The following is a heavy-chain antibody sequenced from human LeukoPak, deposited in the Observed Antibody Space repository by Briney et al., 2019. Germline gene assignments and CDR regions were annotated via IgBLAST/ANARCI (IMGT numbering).Heavy chain of an antibody. D-gene: IGHD1/OR15-1a*01. CDR2: TTGSGGTS. CDR1: GFTFSSYA. Sequence: GGSLRLSCAASGFTFSSYALSWVRQAPGMGLEWVSSTTGSGGTSYYADSVKGRFTISRDNSKNTLYLQMNSLRGEDTALYYCAKGGTWGDNWFDPWGQGTQVTVSS. J-gene: IGHJ5*02. CDR3: AKGGTWGDNWFDP. V-gene: IGHV3-23*01.